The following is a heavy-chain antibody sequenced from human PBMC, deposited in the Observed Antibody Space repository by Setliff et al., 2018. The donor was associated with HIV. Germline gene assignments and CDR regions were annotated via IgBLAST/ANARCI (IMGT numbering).Heavy chain of an antibody. J-gene: IGHJ3*02. CDR1: EFTFSSYS. D-gene: IGHD2-8*01. CDR2: ISSSGAHI. V-gene: IGHV3-21*06. CDR3: ARGNRMLAFDI. Sequence: GGSLRLSCAASEFTFSSYSMNWVRQAPGKGLEWVASISSSGAHIFYADSLKGRFTISRDNGKNLLYLQMNSLRAEDTAVYYCARGNRMLAFDIWGQGTMVTVSS.